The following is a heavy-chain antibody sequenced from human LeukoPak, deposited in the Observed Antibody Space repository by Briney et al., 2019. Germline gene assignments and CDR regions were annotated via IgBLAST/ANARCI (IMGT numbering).Heavy chain of an antibody. Sequence: SETLSLTCTVSGGSISSHYWSWIRQPPGKGLEWIGYIYYSGSANYNPSLKSRVTISVDTSKNQFSLKLSSVTAADTAVYYCARDLVGGGTRYSSSWYNWFDPWGQGTLVTVSS. V-gene: IGHV4-59*11. J-gene: IGHJ5*02. CDR1: GGSISSHY. D-gene: IGHD6-13*01. CDR2: IYYSGSA. CDR3: ARDLVGGGTRYSSSWYNWFDP.